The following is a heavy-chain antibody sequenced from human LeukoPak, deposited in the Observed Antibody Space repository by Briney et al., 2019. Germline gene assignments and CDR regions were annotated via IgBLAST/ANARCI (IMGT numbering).Heavy chain of an antibody. Sequence: GGSLRLSCAASGFTFSSYWMHWVRQPPGKGLVRVSRINGDGSSTSYADAVKGRFTISRDNAKNTLYLRMNSLRAEDTAVYYCARGGLTGTTIPYFDYWGQGTLVTVSS. CDR3: ARGGLTGTTIPYFDY. V-gene: IGHV3-74*01. J-gene: IGHJ4*02. CDR2: INGDGSST. D-gene: IGHD1-7*01. CDR1: GFTFSSYW.